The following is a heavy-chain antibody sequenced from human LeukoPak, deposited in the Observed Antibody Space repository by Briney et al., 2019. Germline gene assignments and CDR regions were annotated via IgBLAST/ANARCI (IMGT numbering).Heavy chain of an antibody. D-gene: IGHD1-7*01. V-gene: IGHV3-7*01. Sequence: GGSLRLSCAASGFTFSSYWMSWVRQAPGKGLEWVANIKQDGSEKYYVDSVKGRFTISRDNAKNSLYLQMNSLRAEDTAVYYCVTGTTPNYYYYYMDVWGKGTTVTVSS. CDR3: VTGTTPNYYYYYMDV. CDR1: GFTFSSYW. CDR2: IKQDGSEK. J-gene: IGHJ6*03.